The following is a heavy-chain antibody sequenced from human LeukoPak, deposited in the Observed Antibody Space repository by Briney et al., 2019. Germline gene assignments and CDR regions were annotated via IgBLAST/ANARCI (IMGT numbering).Heavy chain of an antibody. V-gene: IGHV1-46*01. CDR2: INPSGGST. J-gene: IGHJ3*02. CDR3: ARDTRYYYDKEEAFDI. Sequence: GASVKVSCKASGYTFTSYYMHWVRQAPGQGLEWMGIINPSGGSTSYAQKFQGRVTMTRDTSTSTAYMELRSLRSDDTAVYYCARDTRYYYDKEEAFDIWGQGTMVTVSS. CDR1: GYTFTSYY. D-gene: IGHD3-22*01.